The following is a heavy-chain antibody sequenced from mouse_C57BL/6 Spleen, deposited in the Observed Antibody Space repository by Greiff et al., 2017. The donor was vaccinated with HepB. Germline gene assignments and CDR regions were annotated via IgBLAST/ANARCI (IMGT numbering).Heavy chain of an antibody. Sequence: EVQRVESGGGLVKPGGSLKLSCAASGFTFSDYGMHWVRQAPEKGLEWVAYISSGSSTIYYADTVKGRFTISRDNAKNTLFLQMTSLRSEDTAMYYCARITTVVARGMDYWGQGTSVTVSS. CDR3: ARITTVVARGMDY. CDR2: ISSGSSTI. D-gene: IGHD1-1*01. CDR1: GFTFSDYG. J-gene: IGHJ4*01. V-gene: IGHV5-17*01.